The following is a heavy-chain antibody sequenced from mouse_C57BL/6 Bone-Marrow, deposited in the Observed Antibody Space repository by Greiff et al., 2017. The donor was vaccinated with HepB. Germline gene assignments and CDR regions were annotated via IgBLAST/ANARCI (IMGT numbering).Heavy chain of an antibody. D-gene: IGHD2-3*01. Sequence: DVHLVESGGGLVKPGGSLKLSCAASGFTFSDYGMHWVRQAPEKGLEWVAYISSGSSTIYYADTVKGRFTISRDNAKNTLFLQMTSLRSEDTAMYYCARIYDGYYLYWYFDVWGTGTTVTVSS. CDR1: GFTFSDYG. CDR3: ARIYDGYYLYWYFDV. CDR2: ISSGSSTI. V-gene: IGHV5-17*01. J-gene: IGHJ1*03.